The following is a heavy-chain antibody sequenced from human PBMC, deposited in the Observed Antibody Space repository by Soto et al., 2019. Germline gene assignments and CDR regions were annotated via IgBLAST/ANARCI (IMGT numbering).Heavy chain of an antibody. CDR1: GGSISSGDYY. V-gene: IGHV4-30-4*01. CDR2: IYYSGST. D-gene: IGHD6-6*01. CDR3: ARAPFIAAHQRSFDY. Sequence: SETLSLTCTVSGGSISSGDYYWSWIRQPPGKGLEWIGYIYYSGSTYYNPSLKSRVTISVDTSKNQFSLKLSSVTAADTAVYYCARAPFIAAHQRSFDYWGQGTLVTVSS. J-gene: IGHJ4*02.